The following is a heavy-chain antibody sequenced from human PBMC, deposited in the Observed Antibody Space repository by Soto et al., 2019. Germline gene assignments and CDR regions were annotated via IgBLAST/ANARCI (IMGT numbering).Heavy chain of an antibody. CDR3: ARDVRDFFGDYGRGWFDP. Sequence: QVQLQESGPGLVKPSQTLSLTCTVSGGSISSGGYYWSWIRQHPGKGLEWIGYIYHSGITYYNPSLTSLKSRVTISVDTSKNQFSLKLTSVTAADTAVYYCARDVRDFFGDYGRGWFDPWGQGTLVTVSS. CDR1: GGSISSGGYY. CDR2: IYHSGIT. J-gene: IGHJ5*02. V-gene: IGHV4-31*03. D-gene: IGHD4-17*01.